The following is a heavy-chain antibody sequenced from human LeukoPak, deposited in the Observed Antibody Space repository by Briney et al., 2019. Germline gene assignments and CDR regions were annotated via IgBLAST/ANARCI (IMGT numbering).Heavy chain of an antibody. CDR1: GGSIRSYY. D-gene: IGHD3-10*01. CDR2: IYYSGST. J-gene: IGHJ6*03. Sequence: SETLSLTCTVSGGSIRSYYWSWIRQPAGKGMEWIGYIYYSGSTNYNPSLKSRVTISVDTSKNQFSLKLSSVTAADTAVYYCAREGTDQYYYYYMDVWGKGTTVTVSS. V-gene: IGHV4-59*01. CDR3: AREGTDQYYYYYMDV.